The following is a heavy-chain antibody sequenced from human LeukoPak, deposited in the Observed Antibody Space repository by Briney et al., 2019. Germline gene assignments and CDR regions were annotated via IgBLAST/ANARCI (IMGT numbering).Heavy chain of an antibody. J-gene: IGHJ4*02. V-gene: IGHV3-7*04. CDR3: VRDGGYSGYEY. Sequence: GGSLRLSCAASGFTFGSYWMTWVRQAPGKGLEWVANIKQDGSERYYVDSMKGRITISRDNAKKSLYLEVNSLSAEGTAVYYCVRDGGYSGYEYWGQGTLVTVSS. D-gene: IGHD5-12*01. CDR1: GFTFGSYW. CDR2: IKQDGSER.